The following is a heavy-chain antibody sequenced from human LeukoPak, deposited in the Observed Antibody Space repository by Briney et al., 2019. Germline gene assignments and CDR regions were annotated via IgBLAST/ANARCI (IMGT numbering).Heavy chain of an antibody. J-gene: IGHJ4*02. V-gene: IGHV1-2*02. Sequence: ASVKVSCKASGYTFTGYYMNWVRQAPGQGLEWMGWINPNSGSTNYAQRFQGRVTMTRDTSISTAYMELSRLRSDDTAVYYCARDRVLRYFDWTQIDYWGQGTLVTVSS. CDR2: INPNSGST. CDR3: ARDRVLRYFDWTQIDY. CDR1: GYTFTGYY. D-gene: IGHD3-9*01.